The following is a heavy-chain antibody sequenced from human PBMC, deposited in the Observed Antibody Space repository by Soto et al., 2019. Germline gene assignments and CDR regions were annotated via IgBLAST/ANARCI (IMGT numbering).Heavy chain of an antibody. J-gene: IGHJ4*02. CDR3: ARFPEAAAAYFDY. CDR2: ISFSNGNT. Sequence: QDQLVQSGAEVRKPGASVKVSCKASGYTLRNYAISWVRQAPGQGLEWLGWISFSNGNTKYAQKYQGRVTMTRDTYRSTAYIELRSLRSDDTAVYFCARFPEAAAAYFDYWGQGTLVTVSS. V-gene: IGHV1-18*01. D-gene: IGHD6-25*01. CDR1: GYTLRNYA.